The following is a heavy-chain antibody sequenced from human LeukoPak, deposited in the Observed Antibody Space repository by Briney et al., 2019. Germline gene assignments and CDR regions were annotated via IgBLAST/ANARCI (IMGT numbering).Heavy chain of an antibody. Sequence: PGGSLRLSCAASGFTFSSYWMSWVRQAPGKGLEWVANIKQDGSEKYYVDSVKGRFTISRDNARNSLYLQMNSLRAEDTAVYYCARAYCSSTSCRYYYFDYWGQGTLVTVSS. V-gene: IGHV3-7*01. CDR1: GFTFSSYW. D-gene: IGHD2-2*01. J-gene: IGHJ4*02. CDR3: ARAYCSSTSCRYYYFDY. CDR2: IKQDGSEK.